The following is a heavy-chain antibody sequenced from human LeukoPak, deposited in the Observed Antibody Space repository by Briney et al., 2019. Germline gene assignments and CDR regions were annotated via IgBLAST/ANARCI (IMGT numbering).Heavy chain of an antibody. V-gene: IGHV1-24*01. CDR2: FGPEDGET. Sequence: GASVKVSCKVSGYTLTELSMHWVRQAPGKGLEGMGGFGPEDGETIYAQKFQGTFTMTEDTSTDPAYMELSSLRSQHTAVYYCATAPYFYDWGQGTLVTVSS. J-gene: IGHJ4*02. CDR3: ATAPYFYD. CDR1: GYTLTELS. D-gene: IGHD3-22*01.